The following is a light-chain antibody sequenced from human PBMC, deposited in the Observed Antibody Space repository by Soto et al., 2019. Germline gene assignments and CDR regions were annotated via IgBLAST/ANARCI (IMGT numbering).Light chain of an antibody. CDR1: QSVSSY. J-gene: IGKJ2*01. CDR2: DAS. V-gene: IGKV3-11*01. CDR3: QQRSNSPHT. Sequence: EIVLTQSPATLSLSPGERATLSCRASQSVSSYLAWYQQKPGQAPRLLIYDASNMATGIPARFSGSGSGKDSTPTSSSLEPEDVAFYYCQQRSNSPHTFGQGTKLEIK.